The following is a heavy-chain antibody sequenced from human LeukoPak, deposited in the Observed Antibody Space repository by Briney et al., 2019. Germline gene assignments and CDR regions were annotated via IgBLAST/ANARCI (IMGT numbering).Heavy chain of an antibody. D-gene: IGHD4-17*01. CDR1: GGSISSGSYY. J-gene: IGHJ6*02. V-gene: IGHV4-61*02. CDR2: IYTSGST. CDR3: ARDQAVTNYYYCYGMDV. Sequence: SETLSLTCTVSGGSISSGSYYWSWIRQPAGKGLEWIGRIYTSGSTNYNPSLKSRVIISLDTSKNQFSLNLSSVTAADTAVYYCARDQAVTNYYYCYGMDVWGQGTTVTVSS.